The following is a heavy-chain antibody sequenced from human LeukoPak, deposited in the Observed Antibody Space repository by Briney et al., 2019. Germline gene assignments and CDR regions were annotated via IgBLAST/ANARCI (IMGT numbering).Heavy chain of an antibody. D-gene: IGHD3-22*01. CDR2: IIPIFGTA. CDR1: GGTFSSYA. Sequence: SVKVSCKASGGTFSSYAISWVRQAPGQGLEWMGGIIPIFGTANYAQKFQGRVTITADESTSTAYMELSSLRSEDTAVYYCARGLYDSSGYYLNWFDPWGQGTLVTVSS. V-gene: IGHV1-69*13. CDR3: ARGLYDSSGYYLNWFDP. J-gene: IGHJ5*02.